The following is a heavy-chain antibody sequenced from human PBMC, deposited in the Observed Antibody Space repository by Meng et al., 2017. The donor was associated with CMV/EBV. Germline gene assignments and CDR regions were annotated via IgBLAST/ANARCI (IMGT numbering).Heavy chain of an antibody. CDR1: GFTFDDYT. CDR3: AKDIGYSSGWSLDY. Sequence: GESLKISCAASGFTFDDYTMHWVRQAPGKGLEWVSLISWDGGSTYYADSVKGRFTIFRGNSKNSLYLQMNSLRTGDTALYYCAKDIGYSSGWSLDYWGQGTLVTVSS. J-gene: IGHJ4*02. D-gene: IGHD6-19*01. V-gene: IGHV3-43*01. CDR2: ISWDGGST.